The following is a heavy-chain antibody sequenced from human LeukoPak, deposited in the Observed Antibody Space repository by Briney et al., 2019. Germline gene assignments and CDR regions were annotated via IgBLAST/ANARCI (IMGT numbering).Heavy chain of an antibody. V-gene: IGHV1-2*06. Sequence: SAVKVFCNTSGYTFNGYFIHWVRQAAGQGLEWMGRINPSSGVTEYAQIFQGRVAMSRDTSISTASMELSWLTSDDTAVYYCARDLSSTPNWEFDYWGQGTLVTVSS. CDR3: ARDLSSTPNWEFDY. CDR2: INPSSGVT. CDR1: GYTFNGYF. J-gene: IGHJ4*02. D-gene: IGHD7-27*01.